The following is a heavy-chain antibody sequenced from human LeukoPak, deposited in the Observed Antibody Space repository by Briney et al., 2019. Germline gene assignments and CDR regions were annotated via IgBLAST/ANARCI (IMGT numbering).Heavy chain of an antibody. D-gene: IGHD4-17*01. V-gene: IGHV3-23*01. J-gene: IGHJ5*02. Sequence: GGSLRLSCVASGFPFSNYAMSWVRQAPGKGLEWVSAISGSGGSTYYADSVKGRFTISRDNSKNTLYLQMNSLRAEDTAVYYCAKAKYGDYANWFDPWGQGTLVTVSS. CDR1: GFPFSNYA. CDR3: AKAKYGDYANWFDP. CDR2: ISGSGGST.